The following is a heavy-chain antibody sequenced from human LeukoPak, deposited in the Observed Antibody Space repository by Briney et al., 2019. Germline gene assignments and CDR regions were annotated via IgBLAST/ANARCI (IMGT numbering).Heavy chain of an antibody. Sequence: PGRSLRLSCAASGFTSSSYGMHWVRQAPGKGLEWVAVIWYDGSNKYYADSVKGRFTISRDNSKNTLYLQMNSLRAEDTAVYYCARDLSGMDVWGKGTTVTVSS. CDR1: GFTSSSYG. CDR2: IWYDGSNK. CDR3: ARDLSGMDV. V-gene: IGHV3-33*01. J-gene: IGHJ6*04.